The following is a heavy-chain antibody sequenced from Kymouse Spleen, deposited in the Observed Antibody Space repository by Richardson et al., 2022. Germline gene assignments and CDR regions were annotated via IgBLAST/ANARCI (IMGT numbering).Heavy chain of an antibody. CDR2: INHSGST. CDR3: ARRATSYYYYGMDV. D-gene: IGHD1-26*01. Sequence: QVQLQQWGAGLLKPSETLSLTCAVYGGSFSGYYWSWIRQPPGKGLEWIGEINHSGSTNYNPSLKSRVTISVDTSKNQFSLKLSSVTAADTAVYYCARRATSYYYYGMDVWGQGTTVTVSS. J-gene: IGHJ6*02. V-gene: IGHV4-34*01. CDR1: GGSFSGYY.